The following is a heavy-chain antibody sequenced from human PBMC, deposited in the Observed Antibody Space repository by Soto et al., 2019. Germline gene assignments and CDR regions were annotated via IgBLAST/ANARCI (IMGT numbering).Heavy chain of an antibody. CDR3: ARGGYYYDSSGYYYSFDY. V-gene: IGHV3-66*01. J-gene: IGHJ4*02. Sequence: GGSLRLSCAASGFTVSSNYMSWVRQAPGKGLEWVSVIYSGGSTYYADSVKGRFTISRDNSKNTLYLQMNSLRAEDTAVYYCARGGYYYDSSGYYYSFDYWGQGTLVTVSS. CDR1: GFTVSSNY. D-gene: IGHD3-22*01. CDR2: IYSGGST.